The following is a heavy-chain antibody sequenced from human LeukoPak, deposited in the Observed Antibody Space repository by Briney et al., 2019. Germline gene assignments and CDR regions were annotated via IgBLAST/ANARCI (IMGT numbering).Heavy chain of an antibody. J-gene: IGHJ4*02. CDR2: IIPIFGTA. CDR3: ARGPYKYVISANPDY. V-gene: IGHV1-69*06. CDR1: GGTFSSYA. Sequence: SVKVSCKASGGTFSSYAISWVRQAPGQGLEWMGGIIPIFGTANYAQKFQGRVTITADKSTSTAYMELSSLRSEDTAVYYCARGPYKYVISANPDYWGQGTLVTVSS. D-gene: IGHD1-1*01.